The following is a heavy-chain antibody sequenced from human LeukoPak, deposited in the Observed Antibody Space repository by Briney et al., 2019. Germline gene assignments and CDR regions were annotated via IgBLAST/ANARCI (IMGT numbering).Heavy chain of an antibody. D-gene: IGHD5-12*01. Sequence: GGSLRLSCEASGLTFSNSWMHWVRQIPGKGLVWVSRMYGDMRDISYADSVKGRFTISRDDAKNTVYLQMNSLRGEDTAVYYCARDLGLRGSTWGQGTLVTVSS. CDR2: MYGDMRDI. J-gene: IGHJ5*02. CDR1: GLTFSNSW. CDR3: ARDLGLRGST. V-gene: IGHV3-74*01.